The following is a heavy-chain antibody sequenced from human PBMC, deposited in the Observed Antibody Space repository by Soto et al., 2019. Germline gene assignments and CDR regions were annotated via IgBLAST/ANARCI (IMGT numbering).Heavy chain of an antibody. Sequence: SETLSHTWAVAGYSIRSSNGWGWIRQPPGKGLEWIGYIYYSGTTYYNPSLKSRVTMSVDTSKNQFSLKLTSVTVVDTAVYYCARREIQGPIDYWGQGTLVTVSS. CDR2: IYYSGTT. V-gene: IGHV4-28*01. D-gene: IGHD1-26*01. CDR1: GYSIRSSNG. J-gene: IGHJ4*02. CDR3: ARREIQGPIDY.